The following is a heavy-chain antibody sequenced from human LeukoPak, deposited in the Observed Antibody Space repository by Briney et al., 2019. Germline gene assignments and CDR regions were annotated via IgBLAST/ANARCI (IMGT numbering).Heavy chain of an antibody. V-gene: IGHV6-1*01. CDR2: TYYRSMWYN. Sequence: SQTLSLTCALSGDSVSINNAAWNWVRQSPSRGLEWLGRTYYRSMWYNEYAVSVKSRITINPDTSKNQFSLQLNSVTPEDTAVYYCAREVGGGFDYRGQGTLVTVSS. CDR1: GDSVSINNAA. CDR3: AREVGGGFDY. J-gene: IGHJ4*02. D-gene: IGHD2-15*01.